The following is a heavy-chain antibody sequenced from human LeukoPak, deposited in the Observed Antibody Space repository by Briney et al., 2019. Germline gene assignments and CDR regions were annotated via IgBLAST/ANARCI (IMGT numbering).Heavy chain of an antibody. Sequence: SETLSLTCTVSGGSVSSSSYYWGWIRQPPGKGLEWIGNIFYSGSTYYSPSLKSRLTLSVDTSKNQFSLKLSSVTATDTAVYYCARGLHSNYFDYWGQGTLVTVSS. CDR2: IFYSGST. CDR1: GGSVSSSSYY. J-gene: IGHJ4*02. D-gene: IGHD2-15*01. V-gene: IGHV4-39*01. CDR3: ARGLHSNYFDY.